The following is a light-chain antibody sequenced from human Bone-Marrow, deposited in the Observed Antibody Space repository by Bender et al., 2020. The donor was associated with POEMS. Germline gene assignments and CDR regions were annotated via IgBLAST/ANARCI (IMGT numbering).Light chain of an antibody. Sequence: RPDKAPRYLMRHNPDGSHNKGDGIPERFSSSSSGADRYLIISSLQSEDEADYYCQTWGPGIQVFCGGTRLTVL. V-gene: IGLV4-69*01. CDR3: QTWGPGIQV. J-gene: IGLJ2*01. CDR2: HNPDGSH.